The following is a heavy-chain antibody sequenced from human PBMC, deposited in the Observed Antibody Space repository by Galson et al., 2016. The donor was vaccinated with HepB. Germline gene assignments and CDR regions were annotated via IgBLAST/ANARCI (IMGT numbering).Heavy chain of an antibody. CDR2: TYYRSKWYT. CDR1: GDSVSSNSAA. Sequence: CAISGDSVSSNSAAWNWIRQSPSRGLEWLGRTYYRSKWYTDYAVSVRSRITVNPDTSKNQFSLHLNSVTPEDTAVYYCARDPPVSNSIFDMWGQGTMVTVSS. D-gene: IGHD4-23*01. V-gene: IGHV6-1*01. CDR3: ARDPPVSNSIFDM. J-gene: IGHJ3*02.